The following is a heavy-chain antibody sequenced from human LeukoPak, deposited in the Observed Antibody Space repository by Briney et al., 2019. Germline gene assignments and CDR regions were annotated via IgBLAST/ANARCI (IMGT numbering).Heavy chain of an antibody. CDR1: GGSISNYC. CDR3: ARGLDYFDY. Sequence: SETLSLTCTVSGGSISNYCWSWIRQPPGKGLEWIGYIYYSGSTNYNPSLKSRVTISVDTSKNQFSLKLSSVTASDTAVYYCARGLDYFDYWGQGTLVTVSS. J-gene: IGHJ4*02. CDR2: IYYSGST. V-gene: IGHV4-59*01.